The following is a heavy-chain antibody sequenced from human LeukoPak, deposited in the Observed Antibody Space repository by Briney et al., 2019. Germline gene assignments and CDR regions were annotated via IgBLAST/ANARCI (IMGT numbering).Heavy chain of an antibody. Sequence: PSETLSLTCAVYGGSFSGYYWSWIRQPPGKGLEWIGYIYYSGSTNYNPSLKSRVTISVDTSKNQFSLKLSSVTAADTAVYYCARDRDYYDSSGRTYYYYGMDVWGQGTTVTVSS. CDR2: IYYSGST. CDR1: GGSFSGYY. CDR3: ARDRDYYDSSGRTYYYYGMDV. J-gene: IGHJ6*02. D-gene: IGHD3-22*01. V-gene: IGHV4-59*01.